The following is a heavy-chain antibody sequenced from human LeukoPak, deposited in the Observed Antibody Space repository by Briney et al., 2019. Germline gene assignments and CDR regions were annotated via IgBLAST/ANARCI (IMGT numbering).Heavy chain of an antibody. Sequence: SGTLSLTCTVSGGSISSSSYYWGWIRQPPGKGLEWIGSIYYSGSTYYNASLKSRVTISVDTSKNQFSLKLSSVTAADTAVYYCVSTDSSGYYFDYWGQGTLVTVSS. D-gene: IGHD3-22*01. V-gene: IGHV4-39*07. CDR2: IYYSGST. CDR1: GGSISSSSYY. J-gene: IGHJ4*02. CDR3: VSTDSSGYYFDY.